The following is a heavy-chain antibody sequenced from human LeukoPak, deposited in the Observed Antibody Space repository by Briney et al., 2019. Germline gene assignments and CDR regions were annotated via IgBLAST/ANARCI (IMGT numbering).Heavy chain of an antibody. J-gene: IGHJ4*02. CDR3: TRYYYDSSGCSSAFDY. D-gene: IGHD3-22*01. CDR1: GFTFGDYA. Sequence: GGSLRLSCTASGFTFGDYAMSWVRQAPGKGLEWVGFIRSKAYGGTTEYAASVKGRFTISRDDSKSIAYLQMNSLKTEDTAVYYCTRYYYDSSGCSSAFDYWGQGTLVTVSS. CDR2: IRSKAYGGTT. V-gene: IGHV3-49*04.